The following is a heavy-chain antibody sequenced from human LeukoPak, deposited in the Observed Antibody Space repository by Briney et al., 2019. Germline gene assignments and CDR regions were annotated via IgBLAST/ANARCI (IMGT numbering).Heavy chain of an antibody. J-gene: IGHJ4*02. CDR1: GFTFSSYG. D-gene: IGHD3-10*01. CDR3: AKTGTYYYGSGSYTFDY. V-gene: IGHV3-30*02. CDR2: IRYDGSNK. Sequence: GGSLRPSCAASGFTFSSYGMHWVRQAPGKGLEWVAFIRYDGSNKYYADSVKGRFTISRDNSKNTLYLQMNSLRAEDTAVYYCAKTGTYYYGSGSYTFDYWGQGTLVTVSS.